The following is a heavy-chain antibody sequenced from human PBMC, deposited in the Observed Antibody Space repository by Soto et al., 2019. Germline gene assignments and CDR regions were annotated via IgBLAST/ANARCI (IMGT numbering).Heavy chain of an antibody. Sequence: PGESLKISCNGSGYSFTSYWIGWVRQMPGKGLEWMGIIYPGDSDTRYSPSFQGQVTISADKSISTAYLQWISLKAADTAMYYCARTSGCTNFVCSKGIDYWGQGTLVTVSS. CDR2: IYPGDSDT. V-gene: IGHV5-51*01. J-gene: IGHJ4*02. D-gene: IGHD2-8*01. CDR3: ARTSGCTNFVCSKGIDY. CDR1: GYSFTSYW.